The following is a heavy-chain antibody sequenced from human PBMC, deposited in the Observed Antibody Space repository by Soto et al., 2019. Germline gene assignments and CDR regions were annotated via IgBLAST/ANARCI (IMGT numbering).Heavy chain of an antibody. V-gene: IGHV4-4*02. J-gene: IGHJ4*02. D-gene: IGHD6-19*01. CDR2: VFHKGIT. Sequence: SETLSLTCSVSGASIKSNVWWSWVRQSPGKALEWIGEVFHKGITNYNPSLWGRVTMSVDKANNQFSLMLTSVTAADTGIYYCARDAAVPGEADRFDYWGQGILVTVSS. CDR1: GASIKSNVW. CDR3: ARDAAVPGEADRFDY.